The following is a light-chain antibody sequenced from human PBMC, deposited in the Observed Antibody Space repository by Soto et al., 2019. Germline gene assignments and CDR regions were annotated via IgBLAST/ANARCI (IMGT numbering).Light chain of an antibody. V-gene: IGKV1-5*03. CDR3: QQYNGYRWT. CDR2: KAS. Sequence: DIQMTQSPSTLSASVGDRVTITCRASQSIGNWLAWYQQKPGKAPKILIYKASSLESGVPSRFSGSGSETDFTLTITSLQPDDFATYYCQQYNGYRWTFGQGTKVDI. CDR1: QSIGNW. J-gene: IGKJ1*01.